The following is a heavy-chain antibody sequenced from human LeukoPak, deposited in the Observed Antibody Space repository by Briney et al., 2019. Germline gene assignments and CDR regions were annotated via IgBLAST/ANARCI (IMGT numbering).Heavy chain of an antibody. CDR2: IYYSEGT. J-gene: IGHJ4*02. V-gene: IGHV4-39*07. CDR3: ARGFSAGVVVFDY. D-gene: IGHD2-2*01. CDR1: GDSISSRSYY. Sequence: SETLSLTCTVSGDSISSRSYYWGWIRQPPGKGLEWIGSIYYSEGTYYNPSLKSRVTISIDTSKNQFSLKLNSVTAADTAVYYCARGFSAGVVVFDYWGQGTLVTVSS.